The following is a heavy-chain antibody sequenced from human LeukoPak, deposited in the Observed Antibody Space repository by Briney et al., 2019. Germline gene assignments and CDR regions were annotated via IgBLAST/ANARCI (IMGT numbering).Heavy chain of an antibody. J-gene: IGHJ4*02. Sequence: GGSLRLSCAASGFTFSSYAMSWVRPAPGKGLEWVSAISGSGGSTYYADSVKGRFTISRDNSKNTLYLQMNSLRAEDTAVYYCAKDVAAAGTYYFDYWGQGTLVTVSS. D-gene: IGHD6-13*01. CDR3: AKDVAAAGTYYFDY. CDR1: GFTFSSYA. CDR2: ISGSGGST. V-gene: IGHV3-23*01.